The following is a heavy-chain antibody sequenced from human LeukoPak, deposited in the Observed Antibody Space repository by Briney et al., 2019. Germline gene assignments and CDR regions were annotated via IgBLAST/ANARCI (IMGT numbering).Heavy chain of an antibody. CDR1: GFTFSSYS. Sequence: GGSLRLSCAASGFTFSSYSMNWVRQAPGKGLVWVSRINSDGSSTSYADSVKGRFTISRDNAKNTLYLQMNSLRAEDTAVYYCARVGYYYDSSGYYYLFDYWGQGTLVTVSS. V-gene: IGHV3-74*01. J-gene: IGHJ4*02. D-gene: IGHD3-22*01. CDR3: ARVGYYYDSSGYYYLFDY. CDR2: INSDGSST.